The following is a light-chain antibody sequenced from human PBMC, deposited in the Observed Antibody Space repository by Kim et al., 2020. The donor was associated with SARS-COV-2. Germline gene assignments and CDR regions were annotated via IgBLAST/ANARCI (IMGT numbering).Light chain of an antibody. Sequence: SASVADRVTITCRASHSISSWLAWYQQKPGKAPKLLIYKAFSLESGVPSRFSGSGSGTEFTLTISSLQPDDFATYYCQQYNSYPYSFGQGTKLEI. CDR1: HSISSW. J-gene: IGKJ2*03. CDR2: KAF. CDR3: QQYNSYPYS. V-gene: IGKV1-5*03.